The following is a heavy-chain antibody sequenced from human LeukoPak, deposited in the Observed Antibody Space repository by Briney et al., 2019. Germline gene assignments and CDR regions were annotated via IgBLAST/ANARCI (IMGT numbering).Heavy chain of an antibody. J-gene: IGHJ4*02. Sequence: SQTLSLTCTVSGGSISSGGYYWSWIRQHPGKGLEWIGYIYYSGSTYYNPSLKSRVTISVDTSKNQFSLKLSSVTAADTAVYYCARLSPAGYAFFDYWGQGTLVTVSS. V-gene: IGHV4-31*03. CDR2: IYYSGST. CDR3: ARLSPAGYAFFDY. CDR1: GGSISSGGYY. D-gene: IGHD2-2*01.